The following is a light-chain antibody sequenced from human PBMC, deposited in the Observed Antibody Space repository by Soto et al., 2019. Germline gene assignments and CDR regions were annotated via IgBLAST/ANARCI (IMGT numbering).Light chain of an antibody. J-gene: IGKJ5*01. Sequence: IQMTQSPSSLSASVGDTVSITCRASRNIGTYVNWYQQEPGKVPRPLIYTASNLQGGVPSRFSGRGSGTDFTLTISGVQREDCATYYCQQSYDSPLTFGQGTRREI. CDR3: QQSYDSPLT. CDR2: TAS. CDR1: RNIGTY. V-gene: IGKV1-39*01.